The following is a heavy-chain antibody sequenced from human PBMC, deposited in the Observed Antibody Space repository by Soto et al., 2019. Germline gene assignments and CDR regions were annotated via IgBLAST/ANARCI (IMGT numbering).Heavy chain of an antibody. D-gene: IGHD3-22*01. V-gene: IGHV3-23*01. Sequence: GGSLRLSCAASGFTFSSYAMSWVRQAPGKGLEWVSAISGSGGSTYYADSVKGRFTISRDNSKNTLYLQMNSLRTEDTAVYYCAKGPYDSSGYYRDSRIFDYWGQGTLVTVSS. CDR3: AKGPYDSSGYYRDSRIFDY. CDR2: ISGSGGST. CDR1: GFTFSSYA. J-gene: IGHJ4*02.